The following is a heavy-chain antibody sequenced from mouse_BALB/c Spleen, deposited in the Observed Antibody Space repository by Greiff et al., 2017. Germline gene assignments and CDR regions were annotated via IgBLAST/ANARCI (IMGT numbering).Heavy chain of an antibody. J-gene: IGHJ3*01. CDR2: IWAGGST. CDR3: ARDQGYFPSAWFAY. Sequence: VQGVESGPGLVAPSQSLSITCTVSGFSLTSYGVHWVRQPPGKGLEWLGVIWAGGSTNYNSALMSRLSISKDNSKSQVFLKMNSLQTDDTAMYYCARDQGYFPSAWFAYWGQGTLVTVSA. V-gene: IGHV2-9*02. CDR1: GFSLTSYG.